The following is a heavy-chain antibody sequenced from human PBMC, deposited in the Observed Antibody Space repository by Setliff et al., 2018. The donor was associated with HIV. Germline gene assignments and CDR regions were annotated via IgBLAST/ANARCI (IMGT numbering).Heavy chain of an antibody. V-gene: IGHV4-39*01. D-gene: IGHD6-13*01. Sequence: PSETLTLTCTVSGGSISSSSHYRGWSRQPPGKGLEWIGSIYESGITYYNPSLKSRVTIFVDTSKNQFSLKLSFVTAADTAVYYCARLGGPGLQLVPFDYWGQGTLVTVSS. J-gene: IGHJ4*02. CDR2: IYESGIT. CDR3: ARLGGPGLQLVPFDY. CDR1: GGSISSSSHY.